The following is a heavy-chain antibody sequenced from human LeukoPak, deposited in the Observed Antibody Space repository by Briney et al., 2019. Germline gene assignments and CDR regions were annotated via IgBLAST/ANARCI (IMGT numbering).Heavy chain of an antibody. CDR2: IYYSGST. Sequence: SETLSLTCTVSGGSISSYYWSWIRQPPGKGLEWIGYIYYSGSTYYNPSLKSRVTISVDTSKNQFSLKLSSVTAADTAVYYCARAGYSGYDWDDYWGQGTLVTVSS. D-gene: IGHD5-12*01. J-gene: IGHJ4*02. CDR3: ARAGYSGYDWDDY. V-gene: IGHV4-30-4*01. CDR1: GGSISSYY.